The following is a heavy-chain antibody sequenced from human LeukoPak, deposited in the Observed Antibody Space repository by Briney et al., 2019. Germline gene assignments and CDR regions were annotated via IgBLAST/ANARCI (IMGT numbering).Heavy chain of an antibody. V-gene: IGHV3-23*01. CDR3: ARRIATRPWSPPFDY. CDR2: ISGGGEDT. D-gene: IGHD6-6*01. Sequence: GGSLRLSCVASGSTFSSYSMTWVRQAPGKGLEWVSAISGGGEDTYYADSVKGRFIISRDNSENTLYLQMHSLRAEDTAVYYCARRIATRPWSPPFDYWGQGTLVTVSS. J-gene: IGHJ4*02. CDR1: GSTFSSYS.